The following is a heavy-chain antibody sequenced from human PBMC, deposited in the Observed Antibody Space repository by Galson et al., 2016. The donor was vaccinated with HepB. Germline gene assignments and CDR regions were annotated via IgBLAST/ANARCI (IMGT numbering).Heavy chain of an antibody. Sequence: SVKVSCKASGYTFTSYTIHWVRQAPGQGLEWMGWINAGPGNTKYSQNFQGRVTITRDTSASTAYMELSSLRSEDTAVYYCARDLGHNILTGYTYYYFYGMDVWGQGTTVTVSS. CDR3: ARDLGHNILTGYTYYYFYGMDV. CDR2: INAGPGNT. CDR1: GYTFTSYT. V-gene: IGHV1-3*01. J-gene: IGHJ6*02. D-gene: IGHD3-9*01.